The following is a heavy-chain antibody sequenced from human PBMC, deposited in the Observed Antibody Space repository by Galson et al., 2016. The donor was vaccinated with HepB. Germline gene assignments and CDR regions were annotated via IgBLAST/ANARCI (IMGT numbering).Heavy chain of an antibody. CDR3: AKDKVVAADY. V-gene: IGHV3-23*01. D-gene: IGHD2-15*01. J-gene: IGHJ4*02. Sequence: SLRLSCATSGFTFNTYAMNWVRQAPGKGLEWVSSISASGGTTYYADSVKGRFTISRDNSENTLYLQMNSLRAEDTGLYYCAKDKVVAADYWGQGTLVTVSS. CDR2: ISASGGTT. CDR1: GFTFNTYA.